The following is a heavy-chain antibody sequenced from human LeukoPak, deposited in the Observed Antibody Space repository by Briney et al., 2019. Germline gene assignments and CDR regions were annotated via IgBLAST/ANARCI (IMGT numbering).Heavy chain of an antibody. CDR1: GFTVSSNY. D-gene: IGHD3-22*01. V-gene: IGHV3-53*01. Sequence: PGGSLRLSCAASGFTVSSNYMSWVRQAPGKGLEWVSVIYSGGSTYYADSVKGRFTISRDNSKNTLYLQMNSLRAEDTAVYYCARAKVQQPKTYYYDSSGSYYFDYWGQGTLVTVSS. CDR3: ARAKVQQPKTYYYDSSGSYYFDY. CDR2: IYSGGST. J-gene: IGHJ4*02.